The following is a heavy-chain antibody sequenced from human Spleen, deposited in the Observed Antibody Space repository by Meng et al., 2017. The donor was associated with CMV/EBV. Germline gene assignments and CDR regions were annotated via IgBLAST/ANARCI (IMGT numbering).Heavy chain of an antibody. CDR1: GGSISSYY. CDR3: ARDLRLGHYGMDV. J-gene: IGHJ6*02. V-gene: IGHV4-59*01. D-gene: IGHD4-11*01. Sequence: SETLSLTCTVSGGSISSYYWSWIRQPPGKGLEWIGYIYYSGSTNYNPSLKSRVTISVDTSKNQFSLKLSSVTAADTAVYYCARDLRLGHYGMDVWGQGTTVTVSS. CDR2: IYYSGST.